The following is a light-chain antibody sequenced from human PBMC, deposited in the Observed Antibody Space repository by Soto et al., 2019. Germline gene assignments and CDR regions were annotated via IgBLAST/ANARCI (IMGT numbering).Light chain of an antibody. CDR1: SSNIGSNY. Sequence: QSVRTQPPSASGTPGQRVTISCSGSSSNIGSNYVYWYQQLPGTAPKLLIYRNNQRPSGVPDRFSGSKSGTSASLAISGLRSEDEADYYCAARDDSLSGLYVFGTGTKVTVL. CDR3: AARDDSLSGLYV. V-gene: IGLV1-47*01. J-gene: IGLJ1*01. CDR2: RNN.